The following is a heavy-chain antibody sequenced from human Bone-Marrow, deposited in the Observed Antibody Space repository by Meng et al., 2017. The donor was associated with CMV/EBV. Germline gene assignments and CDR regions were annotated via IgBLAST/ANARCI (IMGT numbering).Heavy chain of an antibody. Sequence: GESLKISCAASGFTCSSYAMGWVRQAPGKGLEWVSAISGSGGSTYYADSVKGRFTISRDNSKNTLYLQMNSLRAEDTAVYYCAKGHPYYYDSSGLDYWGQGTLVTAPQ. D-gene: IGHD3-22*01. CDR1: GFTCSSYA. V-gene: IGHV3-23*01. CDR2: ISGSGGST. CDR3: AKGHPYYYDSSGLDY. J-gene: IGHJ4*02.